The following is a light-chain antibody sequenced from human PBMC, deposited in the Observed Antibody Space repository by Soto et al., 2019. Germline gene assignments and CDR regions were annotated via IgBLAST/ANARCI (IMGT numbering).Light chain of an antibody. Sequence: DVVMTQSPVSLAFTLGQPASSSCSXNQILVHSDGIAYFSWFQQRPGRSPRRLIYKVSNRDSGVPARFSGSGSGTDFALKISRVEAEDVGVYYCMQGTHWPITFGQGTRLEIK. CDR3: MQGTHWPIT. CDR2: KVS. CDR1: QILVHSDGIAY. J-gene: IGKJ5*01. V-gene: IGKV2-30*02.